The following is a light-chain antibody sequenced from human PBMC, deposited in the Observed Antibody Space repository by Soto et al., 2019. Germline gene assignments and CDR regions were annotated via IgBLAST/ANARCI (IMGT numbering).Light chain of an antibody. CDR2: AAS. J-gene: IGKJ1*01. V-gene: IGKV3-15*01. Sequence: PATLSVSPGERATLSCRASQSVTRNLAWYQQKAGQAPRLLIYAASTRATGIPARFSGGGSGTEFTLTISSLQSEDFAVYYCQQYNNWPPPWTFGQGTKVDIK. CDR3: QQYNNWPPPWT. CDR1: QSVTRN.